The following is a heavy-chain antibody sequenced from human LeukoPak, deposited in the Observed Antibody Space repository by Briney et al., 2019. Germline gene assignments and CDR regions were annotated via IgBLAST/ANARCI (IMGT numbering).Heavy chain of an antibody. CDR2: IYNGGST. CDR1: GFTVSSNY. V-gene: IGHV3-66*01. D-gene: IGHD4-11*01. CDR3: ARDGSTVTDSTLDY. Sequence: GGSLRLSCAASGFTVSSNYMSWVRQAPGKGLEWVSVIYNGGSTYYADSVKGRFTISRDNSKNTLYLQMNSLRAEDTAVYYCARDGSTVTDSTLDYWGQGTLVTASS. J-gene: IGHJ4*02.